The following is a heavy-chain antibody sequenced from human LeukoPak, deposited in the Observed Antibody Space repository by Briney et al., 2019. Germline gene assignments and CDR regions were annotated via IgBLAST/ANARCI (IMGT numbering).Heavy chain of an antibody. D-gene: IGHD3-16*01. CDR2: MNQDGSAK. V-gene: IGHV3-7*01. Sequence: GGSLRLSCAASGFTFSDSWMSWVRQAPGKGLEWVANMNQDGSAKGYVDSVKGRFTISRDNARNSLYLQMSSLRPEDTAVYYCAIYTRWVAGDVWGQGTTVTVSS. CDR1: GFTFSDSW. J-gene: IGHJ6*02. CDR3: AIYTRWVAGDV.